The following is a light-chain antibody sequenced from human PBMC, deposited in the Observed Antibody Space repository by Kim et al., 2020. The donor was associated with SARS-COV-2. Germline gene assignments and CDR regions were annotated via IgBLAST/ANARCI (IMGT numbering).Light chain of an antibody. CDR2: GAS. V-gene: IGKV1-5*03. CDR1: QSISDW. CDR3: QYYSNEFTM. J-gene: IGKJ1*01. Sequence: DIQMTQSPSTLSASVGDTVTITCRASQSISDWLAWYQQKPGKAPKVLMYGASTLENGVPSRFSGSGSGTEFTLTISSLQPDDFATYYCQYYSNEFTMFGQGTKVDIK.